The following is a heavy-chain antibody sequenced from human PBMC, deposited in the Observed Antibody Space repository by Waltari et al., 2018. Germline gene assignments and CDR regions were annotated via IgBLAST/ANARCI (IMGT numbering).Heavy chain of an antibody. J-gene: IGHJ4*02. D-gene: IGHD5-12*01. V-gene: IGHV4-39*01. CDR2: IYYSGST. CDR1: GGSISSSSYY. CDR3: ARQNLRGYSGYDFGY. Sequence: QLQLQESGPGLVKPSETLSLTCTVSGGSISSSSYYWGWIRQPPGTGLEWIGSIYYSGSTYYNPSLKSRVTISVDTSKNQFSLKLSSVTAADTAVYYCARQNLRGYSGYDFGYWGQGTLVTVSS.